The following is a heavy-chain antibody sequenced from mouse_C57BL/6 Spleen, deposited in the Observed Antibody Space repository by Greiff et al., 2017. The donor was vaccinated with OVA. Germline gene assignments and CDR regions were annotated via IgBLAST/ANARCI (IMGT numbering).Heavy chain of an antibody. Sequence: EQLQQSGAELVRPGASVTLSCKASGYTFTDYEMHWVKQTPVHGLEWIGAIDPETGGTAYNQKFKGKAILTADKSSSTAYMELRSLTSEDSAVYYCTNYYGYGYFDVWGTGTTVTVSS. V-gene: IGHV1-15*01. D-gene: IGHD1-1*01. J-gene: IGHJ1*03. CDR1: GYTFTDYE. CDR3: TNYYGYGYFDV. CDR2: IDPETGGT.